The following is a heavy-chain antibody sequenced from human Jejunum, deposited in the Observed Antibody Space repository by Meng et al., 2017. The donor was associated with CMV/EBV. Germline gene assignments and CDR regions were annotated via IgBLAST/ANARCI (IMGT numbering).Heavy chain of an antibody. Sequence: TLSSLWMSWVRQAPGKGLEWVANIKEDGSERYYVDSVKGRFTISRDNARNSLYLQMSSLRAEDTAVYYCAKSGRADSSNYYYSDNWGQGTLVTVSS. D-gene: IGHD3-22*01. J-gene: IGHJ4*02. CDR2: IKEDGSER. CDR1: TLSSLW. CDR3: AKSGRADSSNYYYSDN. V-gene: IGHV3-7*01.